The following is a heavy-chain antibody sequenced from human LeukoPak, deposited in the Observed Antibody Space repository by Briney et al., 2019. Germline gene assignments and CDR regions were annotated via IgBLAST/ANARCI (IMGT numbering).Heavy chain of an antibody. Sequence: SETLSLTCTVSGYSISSGYYWGWIRQPPGKGLEWIGSIYHSGSTYYNPSLKSRVTISVDTSKNQFSLKLSSVTAADTAVYYCARDRIRYFDWPPVGYFDYWGQGTLVTVSS. D-gene: IGHD3-9*01. V-gene: IGHV4-38-2*02. J-gene: IGHJ4*02. CDR1: GYSISSGYY. CDR3: ARDRIRYFDWPPVGYFDY. CDR2: IYHSGST.